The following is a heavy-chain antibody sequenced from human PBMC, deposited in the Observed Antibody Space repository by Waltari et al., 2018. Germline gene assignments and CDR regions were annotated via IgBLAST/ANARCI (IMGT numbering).Heavy chain of an antibody. CDR1: GFTFDDYG. V-gene: IGHV3-20*01. J-gene: IGHJ4*02. D-gene: IGHD5-12*01. CDR2: INWNGGST. CDR3: ARAGDIVATMESYYFDY. Sequence: EVQLVESGGGVVRPGGSLRLSCAASGFTFDDYGMSWARQAPGKGLEWVSGINWNGGSTGYADSGKGRLTISRDNAKNSLYLQMNSLRAEDTALYHCARAGDIVATMESYYFDYWGQGTLVTVSS.